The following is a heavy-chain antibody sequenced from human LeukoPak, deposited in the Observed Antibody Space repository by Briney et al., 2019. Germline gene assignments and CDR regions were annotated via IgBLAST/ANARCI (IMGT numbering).Heavy chain of an antibody. CDR3: ARDTDVPWDYFDY. CDR1: GFTFSSYS. Sequence: GGSLRLSCAASGFTFSSYSMNWVRQAPGKGREGVSSISSNSSYIYYADSVKGRFTISRDKAKNSLYLQMNSLRAEDTAVYYCARDTDVPWDYFDYWGHGNLVTVSS. CDR2: ISSNSSYI. D-gene: IGHD2-2*01. V-gene: IGHV3-21*06. J-gene: IGHJ4*01.